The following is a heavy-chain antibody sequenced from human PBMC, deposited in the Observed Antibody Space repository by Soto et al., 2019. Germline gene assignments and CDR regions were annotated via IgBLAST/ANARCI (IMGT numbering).Heavy chain of an antibody. CDR1: GGSFSGYY. CDR3: ARDYYDSSGYYNFDY. J-gene: IGHJ4*02. D-gene: IGHD3-22*01. V-gene: IGHV4-59*10. Sequence: SETLSLTCAVYGGSFSGYYWSWIRQPPGKGLEWIGRIYTSGSTNYNPSLKSRVTMSVDTSKNQFSLKLSSVTAADTAVYYCARDYYDSSGYYNFDYWGQGTLVTVSS. CDR2: IYTSGST.